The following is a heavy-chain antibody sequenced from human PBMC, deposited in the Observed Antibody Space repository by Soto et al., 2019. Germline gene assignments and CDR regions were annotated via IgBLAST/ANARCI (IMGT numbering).Heavy chain of an antibody. CDR2: INPSGGST. J-gene: IGHJ3*02. V-gene: IGHV1-46*01. D-gene: IGHD6-13*01. Sequence: ASVKVSCKASGYTFTSYYMHWVRQAPGQGLEWMGIINPSGGSTSYAQKFQGRVTMTRDTSTSTVYTELSSLRSEDTAVYYCARDNGRVIAAAGIHAFDIWGQGTMVTVSS. CDR1: GYTFTSYY. CDR3: ARDNGRVIAAAGIHAFDI.